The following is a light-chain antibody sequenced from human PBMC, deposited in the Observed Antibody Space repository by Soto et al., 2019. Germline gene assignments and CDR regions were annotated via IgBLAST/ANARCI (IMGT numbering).Light chain of an antibody. CDR2: EVT. V-gene: IGLV2-23*02. J-gene: IGLJ2*01. CDR1: SSDAVSNNL. CDR3: CSYAGSSTFA. Sequence: QSALTQPASVSGSPGQSITIACTGTSSDAVSNNLVSWYQQHPGKAPKLIIYEVTKRPSGISNRFSGSTSGNTASLTISGLQAEDEADYYCCSYAGSSTFAFGGGTKLTVL.